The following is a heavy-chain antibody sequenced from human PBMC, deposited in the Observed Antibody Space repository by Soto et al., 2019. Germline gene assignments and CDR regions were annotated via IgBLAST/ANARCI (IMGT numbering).Heavy chain of an antibody. CDR3: AAIAEAGDYYGMDV. CDR1: GGSLISYA. D-gene: IGHD6-13*01. Sequence: SVKVSCTASGGSLISYAIIWVRQAPGQGLEWMGGISPIFGTANYAQKFQGRVTITADKSTSTAYMELSSLRSEDTAVYYCAAIAEAGDYYGMDVWDQGTTVTVSS. CDR2: ISPIFGTA. J-gene: IGHJ6*02. V-gene: IGHV1-69*06.